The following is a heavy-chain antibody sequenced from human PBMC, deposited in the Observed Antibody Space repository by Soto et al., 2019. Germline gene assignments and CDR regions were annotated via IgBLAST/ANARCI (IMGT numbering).Heavy chain of an antibody. CDR1: GFTFSSYG. CDR2: ISYDGSNK. D-gene: IGHD4-17*01. V-gene: IGHV3-30*18. J-gene: IGHJ6*02. Sequence: QVQLVESGGGVVQPGRSLRLSCAASGFTFSSYGMHWVRQAPGKGLEWVAVISYDGSNKYYADSVKGRFTISRDNSKNTPXLQMNSLRAEDTAVYYCAKTQVSEYGDYHHYGMDVWGQGTTVTVSS. CDR3: AKTQVSEYGDYHHYGMDV.